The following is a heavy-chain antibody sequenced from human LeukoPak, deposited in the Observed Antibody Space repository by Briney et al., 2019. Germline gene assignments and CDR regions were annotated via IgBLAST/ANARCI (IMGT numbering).Heavy chain of an antibody. D-gene: IGHD5-12*01. J-gene: IGHJ5*02. V-gene: IGHV1-24*01. CDR2: FDPEDGET. Sequence: ASVKASCKVSGYTLTELSMHWVRQAPGKGLEWMGGFDPEDGETIYAQKFQGRVTMTEDTSTDTAYMELSSLRSEDTAVYYCATSHGVATDWFDPWGQGTLVTVSS. CDR1: GYTLTELS. CDR3: ATSHGVATDWFDP.